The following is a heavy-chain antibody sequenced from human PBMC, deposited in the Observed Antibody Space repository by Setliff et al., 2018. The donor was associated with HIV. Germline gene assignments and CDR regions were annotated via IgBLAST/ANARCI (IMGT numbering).Heavy chain of an antibody. Sequence: LRLSCAASGFTFSTYPMNWVRQAPGKGLEWVSYITGSSDIIHYADSVKGRFTVSRDNAKNSLYLQMNSLRAEDTAVYYCARNLATGISGYDDYYDSWGQGMLVTVSS. J-gene: IGHJ4*02. V-gene: IGHV3-48*04. CDR2: ITGSSDII. CDR1: GFTFSTYP. CDR3: ARNLATGISGYDDYYDS. D-gene: IGHD5-12*01.